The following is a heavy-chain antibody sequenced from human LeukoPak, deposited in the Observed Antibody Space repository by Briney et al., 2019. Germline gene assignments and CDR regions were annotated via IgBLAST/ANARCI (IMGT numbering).Heavy chain of an antibody. V-gene: IGHV1-8*01. J-gene: IGHJ3*01. D-gene: IGHD6-25*01. CDR2: MNPNNDNA. Sequence: ASVKVSCKASGYTFKNYDINWVRQAPGQGLEWMAWMNPNNDNAGSAQKFQGRVTMTRDTSINTACMELSSLRSDDTGVYYCARAAAGGDDPFDVWGQGSLIIVSS. CDR1: GYTFKNYD. CDR3: ARAAAGGDDPFDV.